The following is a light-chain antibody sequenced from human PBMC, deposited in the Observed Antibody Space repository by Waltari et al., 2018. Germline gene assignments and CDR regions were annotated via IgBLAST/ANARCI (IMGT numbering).Light chain of an antibody. CDR3: MQSTHWPPWT. CDR1: SRVHSSGDTY. J-gene: IGKJ1*01. V-gene: IGKV2-30*02. CDR2: KVS. Sequence: SRVHSSGDTYVHGFQQRPGQSPRRLINKVSERDPGVPDRFSGSGSGTDFTLEISTVEAEDVGVYYCMQSTHWPPWTFGQGTKGEIK.